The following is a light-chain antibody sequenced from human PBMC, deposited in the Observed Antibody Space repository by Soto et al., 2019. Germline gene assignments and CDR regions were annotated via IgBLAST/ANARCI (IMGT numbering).Light chain of an antibody. V-gene: IGKV3-15*01. CDR1: QSVSSY. CDR2: GAS. Sequence: EIVLTHSPATLSLSPWERATLSCRASQSVSSYLAWYQQKPGQAPRLLIYGASTRATGIPARFSGSGSGTEFTLTISSLQSEDFAVYYCQHYNNWPPWTFGQGTKVDIK. CDR3: QHYNNWPPWT. J-gene: IGKJ1*01.